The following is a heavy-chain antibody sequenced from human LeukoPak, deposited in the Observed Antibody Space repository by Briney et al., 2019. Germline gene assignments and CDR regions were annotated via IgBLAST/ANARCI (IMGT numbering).Heavy chain of an antibody. V-gene: IGHV3-33*01. D-gene: IGHD2-2*01. CDR1: GFTFSSYG. CDR2: IWSDGSNK. CDR3: ARDHAYTYCSSTSCPPTFGY. J-gene: IGHJ4*02. Sequence: PGGSLRLSCAASGFTFSSYGMHWVRQAPGKGLEWVAIIWSDGSNKYYADSVKGRFTISRDNSKNTLYLQMNSLRAEDTAVYYCARDHAYTYCSSTSCPPTFGYWGQGTLVTVSS.